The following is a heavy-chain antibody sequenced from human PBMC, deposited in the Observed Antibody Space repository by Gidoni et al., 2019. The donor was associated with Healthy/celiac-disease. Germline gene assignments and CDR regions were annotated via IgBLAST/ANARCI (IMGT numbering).Heavy chain of an antibody. Sequence: QVTLRESGPALVKPTQTLTLTCTSSAFSLSTSGMCVSWIRQPPAKALEWLALSDWDDDKYYSTSLKTRLTISKDTSKNQVVLTMTNMDPVDTATYYCARIRYCSSTSCYTFDYWGQGTLVTVSS. CDR2: SDWDDDK. CDR1: AFSLSTSGMC. CDR3: ARIRYCSSTSCYTFDY. D-gene: IGHD2-2*02. V-gene: IGHV2-70*01. J-gene: IGHJ4*02.